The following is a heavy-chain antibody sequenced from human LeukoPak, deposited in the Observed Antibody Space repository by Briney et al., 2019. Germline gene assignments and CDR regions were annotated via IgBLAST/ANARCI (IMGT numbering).Heavy chain of an antibody. V-gene: IGHV1-2*04. CDR1: GYTFTGYY. J-gene: IGHJ4*02. Sequence: ASVKVSCKASGYTFTGYYMHWVRQAPGQGLEWMGWINPNSSATNYPQKFQGWVTMTRDTSISTAYMELSRLRSDDTAVYYCARGAGINDYGEFDYWGQGTLVTVSS. D-gene: IGHD4-17*01. CDR2: INPNSSAT. CDR3: ARGAGINDYGEFDY.